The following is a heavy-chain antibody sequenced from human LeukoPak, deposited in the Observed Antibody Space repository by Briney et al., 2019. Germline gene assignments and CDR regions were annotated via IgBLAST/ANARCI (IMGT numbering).Heavy chain of an antibody. J-gene: IGHJ4*02. D-gene: IGHD5-12*01. CDR2: IYHSGST. CDR3: ARGGGYASPIGY. V-gene: IGHV4-59*01. Sequence: SETLSLTCTLSGGPISTYYWSWIRQPPGKGLEWIGYIYHSGSTNYNPSLKSRVTISVDTSKNQFSLKLSSVTAADTAVYYCARGGGYASPIGYWGQGDLVTVSS. CDR1: GGPISTYY.